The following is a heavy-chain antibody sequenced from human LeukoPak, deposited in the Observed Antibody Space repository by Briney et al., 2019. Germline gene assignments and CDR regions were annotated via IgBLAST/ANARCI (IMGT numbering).Heavy chain of an antibody. J-gene: IGHJ4*02. CDR1: GGSISSGGYS. CDR3: ARVVGDYEGFDY. CDR2: IYHSGST. V-gene: IGHV4-30-2*01. D-gene: IGHD4-17*01. Sequence: PSQTLSLTCAVSGGSISSGGYSWSWIRQPPGKGLEWIGYIYHSGSTYYSPSLKSRVTISVDRSKNQFSLKLSSVTAADTAVYYCARVVGDYEGFDYWGQGTLVTVSS.